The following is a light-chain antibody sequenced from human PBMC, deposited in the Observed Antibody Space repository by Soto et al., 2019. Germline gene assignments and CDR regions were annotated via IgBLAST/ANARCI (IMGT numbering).Light chain of an antibody. Sequence: EIVLTQSPGTLSLSPGERATLSCRASQSVSSSYLAWYQQKPGQAPRLLIYGASSRATFIPDRFSGSGSGTNFTLTISRLEPEDFAVYYCHQYGSSSWTFGQGTKVDIK. J-gene: IGKJ1*01. CDR2: GAS. V-gene: IGKV3-20*01. CDR1: QSVSSSY. CDR3: HQYGSSSWT.